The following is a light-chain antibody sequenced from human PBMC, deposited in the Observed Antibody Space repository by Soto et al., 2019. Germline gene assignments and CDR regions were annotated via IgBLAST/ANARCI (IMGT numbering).Light chain of an antibody. V-gene: IGKV3-20*01. CDR2: AAS. CDR3: QQYGPSPPYT. CDR1: RSFASSY. J-gene: IGKJ2*01. Sequence: VLTQSPDTLSLSPGERATLSCRASRSFASSYLAWYQQRPGQAPRLLIYAASSRATGIPDRFRGSGSGTDFTLTISSLEPEDSAVYYCQQYGPSPPYTFGQGTHLEIK.